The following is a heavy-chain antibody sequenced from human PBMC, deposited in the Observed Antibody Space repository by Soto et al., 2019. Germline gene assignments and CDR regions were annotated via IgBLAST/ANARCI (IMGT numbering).Heavy chain of an antibody. CDR2: LYSSGST. V-gene: IGHV4-59*02. J-gene: IGHJ4*02. CDR1: GASVSRYY. Sequence: QVQLQGSGPGLVKPSETLSLTCTVSGASVSRYYVAWIRQSPGKGLEWIGFLYSSGSTNYNSSLKSRVTISVDTSKTQFSLRLSSVTAADTAVYYCARRVSAYYDFWGQGTRVTVSS. D-gene: IGHD2-8*01. CDR3: ARRVSAYYDF.